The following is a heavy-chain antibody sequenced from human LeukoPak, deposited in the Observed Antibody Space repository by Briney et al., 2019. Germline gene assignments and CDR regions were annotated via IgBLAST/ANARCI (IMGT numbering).Heavy chain of an antibody. Sequence: GGSLRLSCAASGFTFSSYPMSWVRQAPGKGLEWVSAISGSGGSTYYADSVKGRFTISRDNSKNTLYLQMNSLRAEDTAVYYCAKDFHSSGYYFEFWTFDYWGQGTLVTVSS. CDR3: AKDFHSSGYYFEFWTFDY. D-gene: IGHD3-22*01. V-gene: IGHV3-23*01. J-gene: IGHJ4*02. CDR2: ISGSGGST. CDR1: GFTFSSYP.